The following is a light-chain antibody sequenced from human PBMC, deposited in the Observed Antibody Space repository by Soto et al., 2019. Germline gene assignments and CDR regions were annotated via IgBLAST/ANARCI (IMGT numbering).Light chain of an antibody. J-gene: IGKJ2*01. Sequence: EIGLTQSPGTLSLSPGERATLSCRASQSVSSSYLAWYQQNPGQAPRLLIYGASSRATGIPDRFSGSGSGTDFTLTISRLEPEDFAVYYCQQYGSSPGRTFGQGTKLEIK. V-gene: IGKV3-20*01. CDR2: GAS. CDR1: QSVSSSY. CDR3: QQYGSSPGRT.